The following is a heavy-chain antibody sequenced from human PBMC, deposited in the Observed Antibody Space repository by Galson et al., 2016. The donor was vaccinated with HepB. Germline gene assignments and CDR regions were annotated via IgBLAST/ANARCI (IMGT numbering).Heavy chain of an antibody. CDR2: INSDGSST. J-gene: IGHJ6*02. CDR3: AMYYDILTGYYKPFYYHSMDV. V-gene: IGHV3-74*01. Sequence: SLRLSCAASGFTFSSYWMHWVRQPPGKGLVWVSRINSDGSSTSYADSVKGRFTISSDNAKNTLDLQMNGLIAEDTAVYYCAMYYDILTGYYKPFYYHSMDVWGQGTTVTVSS. CDR1: GFTFSSYW. D-gene: IGHD3-9*01.